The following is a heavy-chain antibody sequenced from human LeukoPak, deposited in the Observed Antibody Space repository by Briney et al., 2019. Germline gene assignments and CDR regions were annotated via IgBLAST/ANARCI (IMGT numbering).Heavy chain of an antibody. CDR3: ARLYGDFPYYFDY. CDR2: IYYSGST. Sequence: SETLSLTCTVSGGSISSYYWSWIRQPPGKGLEWIGYIYYSGSTNYNPSLKSRVTISVDTSKNQFSLKLSSVTAADTAVYYCARLYGDFPYYFDYWGQGTLVTVSS. CDR1: GGSISSYY. D-gene: IGHD3-3*01. V-gene: IGHV4-59*01. J-gene: IGHJ4*02.